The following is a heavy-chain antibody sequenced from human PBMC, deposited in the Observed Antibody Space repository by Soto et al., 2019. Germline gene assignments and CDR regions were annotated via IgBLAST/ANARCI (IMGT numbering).Heavy chain of an antibody. V-gene: IGHV5-51*01. D-gene: IGHD1-20*01. Sequence: VEPLKDSCKGSGYSFTSYWIGRMRQMHGKGLEWMGIIYPGDSDTRYSPSFQGQVTISADKSISTAYLQWSSLKASDTAMYYCARVITGTLASDYYYGMDVWGQGTTVTVSS. CDR3: ARVITGTLASDYYYGMDV. CDR2: IYPGDSDT. J-gene: IGHJ6*02. CDR1: GYSFTSYW.